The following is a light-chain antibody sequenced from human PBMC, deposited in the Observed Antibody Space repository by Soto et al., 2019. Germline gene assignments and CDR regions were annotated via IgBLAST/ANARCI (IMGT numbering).Light chain of an antibody. CDR1: SSDVGGYNY. CDR2: DVS. V-gene: IGLV2-14*01. CDR3: SSYTSSSKPYV. J-gene: IGLJ1*01. Sequence: QSVLTQPASVSGFPGPSITICCTGTSSDVGGYNYVSWYQQHPGKAPKLMIYDVSNRPSGVSNRFSGSKSGNTASLTISGLQAEDESDYYCSSYTSSSKPYVLGTGTKVTVL.